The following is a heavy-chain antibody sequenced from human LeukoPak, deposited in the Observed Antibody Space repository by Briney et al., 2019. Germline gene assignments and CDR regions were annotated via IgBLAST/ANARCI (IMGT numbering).Heavy chain of an antibody. CDR3: ARGVVAASPFAFDI. CDR1: GFTFSSYA. J-gene: IGHJ3*02. V-gene: IGHV3-30*04. D-gene: IGHD2-15*01. Sequence: PGRSLRLSCAASGFTFSSYAVHWVRQAPGKGLEWVAVISYDGSNKYYADSVKGRFTISRDNSKNTLYLQMNSLRAEDTAVYYCARGVVAASPFAFDIWGQGTMVTVSS. CDR2: ISYDGSNK.